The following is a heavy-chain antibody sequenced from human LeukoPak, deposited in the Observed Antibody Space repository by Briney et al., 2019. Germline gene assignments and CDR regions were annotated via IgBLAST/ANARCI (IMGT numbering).Heavy chain of an antibody. CDR3: ARARTDGDYFDY. CDR2: IIPIFGTA. Sequence: SVKLSCKASGATFSSYAISWVRQAPGQGLEWMGGIIPIFGTANYAQKFPGRVTITADKSTSTAYMELSSLRSEDTAVYYCARARTDGDYFDYWGQGTLVTASS. D-gene: IGHD4-17*01. J-gene: IGHJ4*02. V-gene: IGHV1-69*06. CDR1: GATFSSYA.